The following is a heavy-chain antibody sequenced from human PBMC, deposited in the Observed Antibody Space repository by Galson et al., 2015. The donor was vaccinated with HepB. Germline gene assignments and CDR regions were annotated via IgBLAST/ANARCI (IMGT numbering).Heavy chain of an antibody. Sequence: SLRLSCAASGFTLSSYGMNWVRQAPGKGLEWVSFISSGSSYIYYAESVKGRFTIPRDNARKSVYLQMHSLRAEDTAVYYCTRRGPETGFYYYYMDVWGKGPRSPSP. CDR3: TRRGPETGFYYYYMDV. V-gene: IGHV3-21*01. J-gene: IGHJ6*03. CDR2: ISSGSSYI. D-gene: IGHD3-10*01. CDR1: GFTLSSYG.